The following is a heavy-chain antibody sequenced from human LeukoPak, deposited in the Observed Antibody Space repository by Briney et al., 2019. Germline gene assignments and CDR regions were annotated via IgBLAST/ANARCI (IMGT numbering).Heavy chain of an antibody. CDR2: ISYDGSFN. D-gene: IGHD4-17*01. V-gene: IGHV3-30*18. CDR1: GFTFSSYG. J-gene: IGHJ4*02. CDR3: ANLYGDLNDY. Sequence: GGSLRLSCAASGFTFSSYGMHWVRQAPGKGLEWVAVISYDGSFNNYADSVKGRFTISRDNSKNTLYLQMNSLRAEDTAVYSCANLYGDLNDYWGQGTLVTVSS.